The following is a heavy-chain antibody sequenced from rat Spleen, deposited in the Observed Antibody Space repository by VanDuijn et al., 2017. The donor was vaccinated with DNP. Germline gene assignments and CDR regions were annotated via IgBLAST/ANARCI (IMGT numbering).Heavy chain of an antibody. CDR3: ARHGDGNYGFDWFAY. D-gene: IGHD1-11*01. Sequence: EVQLVETGGGLVQPGKSLKLSCVASGFTFSSYWMYWIRQAPGKGLEWLSSINTDGGSTFYPDSVKGRFTISRDDAKSSLYLQMNSLKSEDTATYYCARHGDGNYGFDWFAYWGQGTLVTVSS. CDR1: GFTFSSYW. J-gene: IGHJ3*01. CDR2: INTDGGST. V-gene: IGHV5-58*01.